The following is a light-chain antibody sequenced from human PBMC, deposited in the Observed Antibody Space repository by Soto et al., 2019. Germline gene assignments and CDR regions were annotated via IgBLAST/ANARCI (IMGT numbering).Light chain of an antibody. V-gene: IGKV1-8*01. CDR2: AAS. CDR3: QHYKNRPLT. CDR1: QGISSY. J-gene: IGKJ4*01. Sequence: AIRMTQSPSSLSASTGDRVTITCRASQGISSYLAWYQQKPGKAPKLLIYAASTLQSGVPSRFSGSVSVTDFTLTISCLQSEDFATYYCQHYKNRPLTFGGGTKVDIK.